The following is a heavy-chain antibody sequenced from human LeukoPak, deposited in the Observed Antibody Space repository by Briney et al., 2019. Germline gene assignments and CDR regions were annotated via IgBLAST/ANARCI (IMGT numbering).Heavy chain of an antibody. CDR2: ISGSGART. Sequence: AGGSLRLSCAASGFTFNNYAMSWVRQAPGGGLQWVAGISGSGARTNYADYVKGRFTVSRDSSKNTLYLQMNSPRAEDTAVYYCARHSRGWYGDAFDIWGQGTMVTVSS. V-gene: IGHV3-23*01. J-gene: IGHJ3*02. CDR3: ARHSRGWYGDAFDI. CDR1: GFTFNNYA. D-gene: IGHD6-19*01.